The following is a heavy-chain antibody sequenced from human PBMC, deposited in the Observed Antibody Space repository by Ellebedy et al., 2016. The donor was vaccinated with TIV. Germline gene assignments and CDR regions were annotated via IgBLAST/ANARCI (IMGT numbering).Heavy chain of an antibody. J-gene: IGHJ4*02. D-gene: IGHD3-10*01. Sequence: ASVKVSCKASGYTFTGYHIHWVRQAPGQGLEWMGWINPNSGGTDYAQKFQGRVTMTRDSSISTAYMDLSRLSSADTAVYYCARVPSLRGAVDYWGQGTLVTVSS. CDR2: INPNSGGT. CDR3: ARVPSLRGAVDY. CDR1: GYTFTGYH. V-gene: IGHV1-2*02.